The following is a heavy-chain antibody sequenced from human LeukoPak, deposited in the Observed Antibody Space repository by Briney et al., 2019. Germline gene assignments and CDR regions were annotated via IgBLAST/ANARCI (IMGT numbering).Heavy chain of an antibody. J-gene: IGHJ6*04. CDR2: IIPIFGTA. CDR3: ARSAIAAASDV. CDR1: GYTFTSYG. Sequence: ASVKVSCKASGYTFTSYGISWVRQAPGQGLEWMGGIIPIFGTANYAQKFQGRVTITADESTSTAYMELSSLRSEDTAVYYCARSAIAAASDVWGKGTTVTVSS. D-gene: IGHD6-13*01. V-gene: IGHV1-69*13.